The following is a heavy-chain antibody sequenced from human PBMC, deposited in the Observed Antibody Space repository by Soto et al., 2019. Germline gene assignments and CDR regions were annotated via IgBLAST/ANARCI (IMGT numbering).Heavy chain of an antibody. CDR3: ARSPKGLGNFDY. Sequence: QVQLQESGPGLVKLSQTLSLTCAVSGGSISSGGAYYWSWIRQSPGKGLEWIAYIHYSGSTYYNSSLKSRVTMSVDTAKNQFSLKVSSVTAADTAVYYCARSPKGLGNFDYWGQGTLVTVSS. CDR2: IHYSGST. J-gene: IGHJ4*02. D-gene: IGHD3-10*01. V-gene: IGHV4-30-4*01. CDR1: GGSISSGGAYY.